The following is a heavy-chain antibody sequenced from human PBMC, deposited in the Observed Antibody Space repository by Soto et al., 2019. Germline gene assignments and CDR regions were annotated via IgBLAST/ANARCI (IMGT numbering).Heavy chain of an antibody. CDR2: INPNSGDT. CDR1: GYTFTGYY. V-gene: IGHV1-2*04. J-gene: IGHJ2*01. CDR3: ARDSRGGIAAAGSRWFDP. D-gene: IGHD6-13*01. Sequence: ASVKVSCKASGYTFTGYYMHWVRQAPGQGLEWMGWINPNSGDTNYAQKFQGWVTMTRDTSINTVFLELSRLTSDDTAVYYCARDSRGGIAAAGSRWFDPWGR.